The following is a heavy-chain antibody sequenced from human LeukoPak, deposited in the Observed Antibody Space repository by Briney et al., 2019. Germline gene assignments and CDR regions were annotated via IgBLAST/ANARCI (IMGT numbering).Heavy chain of an antibody. CDR3: AKDIGRYCSSTSCKYYFDY. Sequence: GGSLRLSCAACGFTFSSYGMHWVRQAPGKGLEWVAFIRYDGSNKYYADSVKGRFTISRDNSKNTLYLQMNSLRAEDTAVYYCAKDIGRYCSSTSCKYYFDYWGQGTLVTVSS. D-gene: IGHD2-2*01. J-gene: IGHJ4*02. V-gene: IGHV3-30*02. CDR2: IRYDGSNK. CDR1: GFTFSSYG.